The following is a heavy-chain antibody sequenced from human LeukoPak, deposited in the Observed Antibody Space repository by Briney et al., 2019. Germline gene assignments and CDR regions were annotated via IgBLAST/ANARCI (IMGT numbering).Heavy chain of an antibody. CDR2: ISVRSSTI. CDR3: AELGITMIGGV. CDR1: GVTFSSYS. D-gene: IGHD3-10*02. V-gene: IGHV3-48*01. Sequence: GGSLRLSCAASGVTFSSYSMAWVRQAPGKGLEWVSYISVRSSTIYYADSVKGRFTISRDNAKNSLYVQMNSLRAEDTAVYYCAELGITMIGGVWGKGTTVTISS. J-gene: IGHJ6*04.